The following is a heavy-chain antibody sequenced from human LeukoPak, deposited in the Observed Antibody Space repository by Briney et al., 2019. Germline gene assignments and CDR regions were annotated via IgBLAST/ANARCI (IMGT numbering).Heavy chain of an antibody. CDR1: GGTFSSYA. D-gene: IGHD2-2*01. CDR3: ARTLRPLGLGYCSSTSCYDGLDY. CDR2: IIPVFGTA. Sequence: SVKVSCKASGGTFSSYAISWVRQAPGQGLEWMGGIIPVFGTANYAQKFQGRVTITADESTSTAYMELSSLRSEDTAVYYCARTLRPLGLGYCSSTSCYDGLDYWGQGTLVTVSS. V-gene: IGHV1-69*01. J-gene: IGHJ4*02.